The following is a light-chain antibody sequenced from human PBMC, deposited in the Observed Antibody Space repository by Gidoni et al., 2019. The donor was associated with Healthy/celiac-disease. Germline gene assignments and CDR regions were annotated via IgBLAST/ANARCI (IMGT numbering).Light chain of an antibody. CDR1: SGSIASNY. Sequence: NFMLTPPHPVSESPGKPVTISCTGSSGSIASNYVQWYQQRPGRAPTTVIYEDNQRPSGVPDRFSGSIDSASNSASLTISGLKTEDEADYYCQSYDSSNHVVFGGGTKLTVL. V-gene: IGLV6-57*02. CDR3: QSYDSSNHVV. CDR2: EDN. J-gene: IGLJ2*01.